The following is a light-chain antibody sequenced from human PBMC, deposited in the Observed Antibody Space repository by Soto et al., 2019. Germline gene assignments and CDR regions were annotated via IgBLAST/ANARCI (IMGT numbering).Light chain of an antibody. CDR1: QSVSSY. CDR3: QQRSNWGFT. CDR2: DAS. J-gene: IGKJ3*01. V-gene: IGKV3-11*01. Sequence: EIVLTQAPATLSLSPGERATLSCRASQSVSSYLAWYQQKPGQAPRLLIYDASNRATGIPARFSGSGYGTGFTLTISSLEPEDFAVYYCQQRSNWGFTFGPGTKVDIK.